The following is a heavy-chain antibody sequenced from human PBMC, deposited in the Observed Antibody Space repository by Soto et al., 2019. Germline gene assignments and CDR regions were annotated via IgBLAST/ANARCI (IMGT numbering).Heavy chain of an antibody. J-gene: IGHJ4*02. CDR2: ISSDGGTK. V-gene: IGHV3-30-3*01. CDR1: GFTFSTYA. CDR3: ARDQKGEGGIDY. D-gene: IGHD1-20*01. Sequence: QVQLVESGGGVVQPGRSLRLSCTASGFTFSTYAMHWVRQAPGKGLEWVAVISSDGGTKFYGDSMKGRFTISRDNSKNTVSLQMNSLRGEETAVYYCARDQKGEGGIDYWGQGTLVTVSS.